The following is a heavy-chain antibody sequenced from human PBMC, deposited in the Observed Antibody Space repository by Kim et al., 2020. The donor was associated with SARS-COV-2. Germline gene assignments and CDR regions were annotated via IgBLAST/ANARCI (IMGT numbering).Heavy chain of an antibody. CDR1: GGSINSGDYS. V-gene: IGHV4-30-4*01. CDR3: ARDKEYSYGHGDYYYGMDV. Sequence: SETLSLTCTVSGGSINSGDYSWNWIRQPPGKGLEWIGYISYSGNTYYNPSFKSRVTLSADTSKNQFSLKLSSVTAADTAVYYCARDKEYSYGHGDYYYGMDVWGQGTPVTVSS. D-gene: IGHD5-18*01. J-gene: IGHJ6*02. CDR2: ISYSGNT.